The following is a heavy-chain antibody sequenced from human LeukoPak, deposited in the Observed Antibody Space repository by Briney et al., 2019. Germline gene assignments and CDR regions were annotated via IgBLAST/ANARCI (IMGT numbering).Heavy chain of an antibody. Sequence: PGESLRLSCAASGFIFSDHYMSWIRQAPGKGLEWVSGIIWDGGSTGYADSVKGRFTISRDNAKNSLYLQMNSLRAEDTALYYCARRIVGATNWFDPWGQGTLVTVSS. D-gene: IGHD1-26*01. V-gene: IGHV3-20*04. CDR3: ARRIVGATNWFDP. J-gene: IGHJ5*02. CDR2: IIWDGGST. CDR1: GFIFSDHY.